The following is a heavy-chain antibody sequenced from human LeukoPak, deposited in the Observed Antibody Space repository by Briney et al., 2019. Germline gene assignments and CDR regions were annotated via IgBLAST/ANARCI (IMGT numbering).Heavy chain of an antibody. CDR3: AKGLTPHYYDSSGYYYDY. CDR2: ISCDGSNK. V-gene: IGHV3-30*18. D-gene: IGHD3-22*01. Sequence: GGSLRLSCAAAGFTFSSYGMRWVRQAAGKGLGWVAFISCDGSNKYYADSVKGRFTITRDNSKNTLYLQMNSLRAEDTAVYYCAKGLTPHYYDSSGYYYDYWGQGTLVTVSS. CDR1: GFTFSSYG. J-gene: IGHJ4*02.